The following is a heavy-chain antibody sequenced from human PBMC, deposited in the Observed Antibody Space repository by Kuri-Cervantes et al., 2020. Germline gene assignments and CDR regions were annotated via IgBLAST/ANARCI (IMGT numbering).Heavy chain of an antibody. CDR3: ARRTLGRSANYYYFYMDV. V-gene: IGHV4-39*07. Sequence: SETLSLTCTVSGGSISSSSYYWGWIRQPPGKGLEWIGSIYYSGSTYYNPSLKSRVTISVDTSKNQFSLKLSSVTAADTAVYYCARRTLGRSANYYYFYMDVWGKGTTVTVSS. CDR2: IYYSGST. CDR1: GGSISSSSYY. D-gene: IGHD3-16*01. J-gene: IGHJ6*03.